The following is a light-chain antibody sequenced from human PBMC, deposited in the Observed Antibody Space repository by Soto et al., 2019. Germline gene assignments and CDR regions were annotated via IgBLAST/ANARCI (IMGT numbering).Light chain of an antibody. Sequence: QSVLTQPPSASGTPGQRVAISCSGSSSNIGSHTVNWYQQLPGTAPKLLIYGNDQRPSGVPDRFSGSKSGTSASLAISGLQSEDEVDYYCAAWDDSLNGPVFGGGTKLPS. CDR2: GND. CDR3: AAWDDSLNGPV. CDR1: SSNIGSHT. V-gene: IGLV1-44*01. J-gene: IGLJ3*02.